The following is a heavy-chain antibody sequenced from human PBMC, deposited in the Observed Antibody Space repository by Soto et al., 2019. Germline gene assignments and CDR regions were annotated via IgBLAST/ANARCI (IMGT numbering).Heavy chain of an antibody. D-gene: IGHD3-3*01. Sequence: GGSLRLSCAASGFTFSSYAMHWVRQAPGKGLEWVAVISYDGSNKYYADSVKGRFTISRDNSKNTLYLQMNSRRAEDTAVYYCAREITYYDFWSGYYEPLLPTTPDYWGQGTLVTVS. V-gene: IGHV3-30-3*01. J-gene: IGHJ4*02. CDR2: ISYDGSNK. CDR1: GFTFSSYA. CDR3: AREITYYDFWSGYYEPLLPTTPDY.